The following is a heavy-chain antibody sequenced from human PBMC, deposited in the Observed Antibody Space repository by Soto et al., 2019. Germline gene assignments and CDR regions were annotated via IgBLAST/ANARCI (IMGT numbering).Heavy chain of an antibody. CDR2: IYYSGTT. D-gene: IGHD6-6*01. J-gene: IGHJ4*02. CDR1: GDSISSDDHY. V-gene: IGHV4-30-4*01. CDR3: ARGAYSDSSSYFDY. Sequence: QVQLQESGPGLVKPSQTLSLTCTVSGDSISSDDHYWSWIRQPPGKGLEWIGYIYYSGTTYPRPSLQSRVTISVDTSKNQFSLKLNSVTAADTAVYYCARGAYSDSSSYFDYWGQGTLVPVSS.